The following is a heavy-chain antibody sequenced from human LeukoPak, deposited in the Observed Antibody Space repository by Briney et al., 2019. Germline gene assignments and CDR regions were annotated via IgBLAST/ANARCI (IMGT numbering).Heavy chain of an antibody. CDR3: ARGRDYYDSSGYYLGPPPYFDY. D-gene: IGHD3-22*01. CDR2: INHSGST. Sequence: PSETLSLTCTVSGGSISSGGYYWSWIRQPPGKGLEWIGEINHSGSTNYNPSLKSRVTISVDTSKNQFSLKLSSVTAADTAVYYCARGRDYYDSSGYYLGPPPYFDYWGQGTLVTVSS. CDR1: GGSISSGGYY. J-gene: IGHJ4*02. V-gene: IGHV4-39*07.